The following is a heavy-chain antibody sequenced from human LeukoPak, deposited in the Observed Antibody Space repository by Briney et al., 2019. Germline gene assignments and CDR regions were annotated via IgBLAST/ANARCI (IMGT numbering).Heavy chain of an antibody. J-gene: IGHJ3*02. CDR3: ARGFTIFGVVNDAFDI. D-gene: IGHD3-3*01. V-gene: IGHV3-74*01. CDR1: GFTFNSYW. CDR2: IDSDGSST. Sequence: PGGSLRLSCAASGFTFNSYWMHWVRQAPGKGLVWVSRIDSDGSSTSNADSVKGRFTISRDNAKNTMYLEMNSLRAEDTAIYYCARGFTIFGVVNDAFDIWGQGTMVTVSS.